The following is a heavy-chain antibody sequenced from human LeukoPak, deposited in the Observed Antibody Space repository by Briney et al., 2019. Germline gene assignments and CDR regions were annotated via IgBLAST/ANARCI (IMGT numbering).Heavy chain of an antibody. J-gene: IGHJ4*02. D-gene: IGHD3-3*01. CDR1: GYTFTGYY. CDR2: IIPDSGAT. Sequence: ASVKVSCKASGYTFTGYYMRWVRQAPGQGLEWMGWIIPDSGATNYAQKCQGRVTMTSDTSISTAFMELSRLRSDDTAVYYCARAERITLFGVVIIPRPDYWGQGTLVTVSS. CDR3: ARAERITLFGVVIIPRPDY. V-gene: IGHV1-2*02.